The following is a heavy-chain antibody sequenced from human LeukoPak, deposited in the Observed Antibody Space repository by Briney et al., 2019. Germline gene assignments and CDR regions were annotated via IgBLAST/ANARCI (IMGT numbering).Heavy chain of an antibody. J-gene: IGHJ4*02. CDR1: GFTFSSYA. V-gene: IGHV3-30-3*01. D-gene: IGHD6-13*01. Sequence: GGSLRLSCAASGFTFSSYAMHWVRQAPGKGLEWVAVISYDGSNKYYADSVKGRFTISRDNSKNTLYLQMNSLRAEDTAVYYCARDRAPGGYLDYWGQGTPVTVSS. CDR2: ISYDGSNK. CDR3: ARDRAPGGYLDY.